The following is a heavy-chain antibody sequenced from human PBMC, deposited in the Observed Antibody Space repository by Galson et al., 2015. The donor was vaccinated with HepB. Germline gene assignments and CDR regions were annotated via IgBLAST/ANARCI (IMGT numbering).Heavy chain of an antibody. CDR1: GYSFTSYW. J-gene: IGHJ4*02. CDR2: IDPSDSYT. D-gene: IGHD5-12*01. Sequence: QSGAEVKKPGESLRISCKGSGYSFTSYWISWVRQMPGKGLEWMGRIDPSDSYTNYSPSFQGHVTISADKSISTAYLQWSSLKASDTAMYYCARPGPYSGYDSLPDYWGQGTLVTVSS. CDR3: ARPGPYSGYDSLPDY. V-gene: IGHV5-10-1*01.